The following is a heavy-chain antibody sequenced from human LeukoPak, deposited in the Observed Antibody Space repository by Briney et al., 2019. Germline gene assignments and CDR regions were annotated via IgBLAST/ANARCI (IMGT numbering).Heavy chain of an antibody. CDR3: ARGRDFWSGYLPYYYYGMDV. V-gene: IGHV1-69*13. Sequence: SVKVSCKASGYTFTSYAISWVRQAPGQGLEWMGGIIPIFGTANYAQKFQGRVTITADESTSTAYMELSSLRSEDTAVYYCARGRDFWSGYLPYYYYGMDVWGQGTTVTVSS. D-gene: IGHD3-3*01. CDR1: GYTFTSYA. CDR2: IIPIFGTA. J-gene: IGHJ6*02.